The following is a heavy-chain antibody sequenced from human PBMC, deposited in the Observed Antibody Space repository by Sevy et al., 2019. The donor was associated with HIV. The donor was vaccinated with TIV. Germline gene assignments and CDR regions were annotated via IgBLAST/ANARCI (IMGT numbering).Heavy chain of an antibody. V-gene: IGHV4-38-2*01. J-gene: IGHJ6*02. CDR1: NYSISSGYY. Sequence: SETLSLTCAVSNYSISSGYYWGWIRQSPGKGLEWIGNIYHSGSTYYNPSLKSRVTISVDASKNYFSLRRTSVTAADTAVYYCARASGGDRLDYYGMDVWGQGTTVTVSS. CDR3: ARASGGDRLDYYGMDV. CDR2: IYHSGST. D-gene: IGHD2-15*01.